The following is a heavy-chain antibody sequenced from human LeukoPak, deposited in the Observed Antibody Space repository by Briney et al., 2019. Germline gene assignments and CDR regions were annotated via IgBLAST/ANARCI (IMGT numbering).Heavy chain of an antibody. D-gene: IGHD6-19*01. CDR1: GFTFSSHS. CDR3: ARDSGLSQKAVAGTD. CDR2: ISSSSSYI. Sequence: GGSLRLSCAASGFTFSSHSMNWVRQAPGKGLEWVSSISSSSSYIYYADSVKGRFTISRDNAKNSLYLQMNSLRAEDTAVYYCARDSGLSQKAVAGTDWGQGTLVTVSS. J-gene: IGHJ4*02. V-gene: IGHV3-21*01.